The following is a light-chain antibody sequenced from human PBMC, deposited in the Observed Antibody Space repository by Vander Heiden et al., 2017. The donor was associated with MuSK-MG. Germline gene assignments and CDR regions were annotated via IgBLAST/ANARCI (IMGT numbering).Light chain of an antibody. CDR2: DAS. CDR3: QQNNSYSPLI. J-gene: IGKJ4*01. V-gene: IGKV1-5*01. Sequence: DIQMTQSTSTLSASVGDRVTITCRASQSISSWLAWYQQKPGKAPKLLIYDASSLESGVPSRFSGSGSGTEFTLTISSLQPDDFAAYYCQQNNSYSPLIFGGGTKVEIK. CDR1: QSISSW.